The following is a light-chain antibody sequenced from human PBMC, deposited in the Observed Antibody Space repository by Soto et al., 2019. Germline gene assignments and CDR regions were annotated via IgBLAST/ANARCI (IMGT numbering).Light chain of an antibody. CDR3: LQDYNYPWT. Sequence: ALQMTQSPSSLSAFVGDRVTITCRASQDIKNELGWYQQKPGKAPKLLIYAASSLQSGLPSRFSGSGSGTDFPLTISSLQPEDFASYYCLQDYNYPWTFGQGTKVEIK. CDR2: AAS. V-gene: IGKV1-6*01. CDR1: QDIKNE. J-gene: IGKJ1*01.